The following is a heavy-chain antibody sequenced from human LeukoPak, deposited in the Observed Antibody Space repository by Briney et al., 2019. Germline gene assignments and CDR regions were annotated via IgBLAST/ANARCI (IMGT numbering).Heavy chain of an antibody. CDR3: ARPAIGSSWGYWYFDL. Sequence: SETLSLTCTVSGGSMSGYHWSWIRQPPGKGLEWIGYIYYTGSSNYNPSLKSRVTISVDTSKNQFSLKLSSVTAADTAVCHCARPAIGSSWGYWYFDLWGRGTLVTVSS. V-gene: IGHV4-59*01. D-gene: IGHD6-13*01. J-gene: IGHJ2*01. CDR2: IYYTGSS. CDR1: GGSMSGYH.